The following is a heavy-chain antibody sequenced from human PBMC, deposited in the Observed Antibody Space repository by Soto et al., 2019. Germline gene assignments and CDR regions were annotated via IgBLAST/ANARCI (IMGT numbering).Heavy chain of an antibody. CDR2: IYYSGST. J-gene: IGHJ4*02. V-gene: IGHV4-31*03. CDR3: ARDRTPSGSSGIDY. CDR1: GGSISSGGYY. D-gene: IGHD6-6*01. Sequence: QVQLQELGPGLVKPSQTLSLTCTVSGGSISSGGYYWSWIRQHPGKGLEWIGYIYYSGSTYYNPSLKSRVTISVDTSKNQFSLKLSSVTAADTAVYYCARDRTPSGSSGIDYWGQGTLVTVSS.